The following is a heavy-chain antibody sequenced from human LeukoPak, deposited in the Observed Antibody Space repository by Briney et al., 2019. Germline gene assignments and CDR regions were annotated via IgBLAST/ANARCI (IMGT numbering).Heavy chain of an antibody. J-gene: IGHJ6*02. CDR1: RFAFSTSW. V-gene: IGHV3-7*05. CDR2: IKEDGSEK. D-gene: IGHD6-6*01. Sequence: PGGSLRLSCAASRFAFSTSWMSWVRQAPGKGLEWVANIKEDGSEKYYVDSVKGRFTIYRDNAKNSLYLQMNRLRAEDTAVYYCARDSPGSSRFYHYYGLDVWGQGTTVTVSS. CDR3: ARDSPGSSRFYHYYGLDV.